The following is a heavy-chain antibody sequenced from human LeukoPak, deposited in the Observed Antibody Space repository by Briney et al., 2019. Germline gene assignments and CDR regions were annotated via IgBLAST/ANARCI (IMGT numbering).Heavy chain of an antibody. Sequence: PGGSLRLSCAASGFTFSSYAMSWVRQAPGKGLEWVSAISGSGGSTYYADSVKGRFTISRDNSKNTLYLQMNSLRAEDTAVYYCAKDPLAQTIVVVPAAPNWFDPWGQGTLVTVSS. D-gene: IGHD2-2*01. J-gene: IGHJ5*02. V-gene: IGHV3-23*01. CDR1: GFTFSSYA. CDR2: ISGSGGST. CDR3: AKDPLAQTIVVVPAAPNWFDP.